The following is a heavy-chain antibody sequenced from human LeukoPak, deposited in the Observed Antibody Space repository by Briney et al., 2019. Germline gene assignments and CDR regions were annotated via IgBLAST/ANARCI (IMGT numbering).Heavy chain of an antibody. V-gene: IGHV3-7*01. Sequence: GGSLRLSCAASGFTFSSYWMSWVRQAPGKGLEWVANIKQDGSEKYYVDSVKGRFTISRDNAKNSLYLQMNSLRAEDTAVYYCARGRGYGYYYYYMDVWGKGTTVTVSS. J-gene: IGHJ6*03. CDR1: GFTFSSYW. CDR2: IKQDGSEK. CDR3: ARGRGYGYYYYYMDV. D-gene: IGHD5-18*01.